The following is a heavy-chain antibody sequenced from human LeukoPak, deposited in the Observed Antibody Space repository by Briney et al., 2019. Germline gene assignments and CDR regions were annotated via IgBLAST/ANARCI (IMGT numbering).Heavy chain of an antibody. CDR3: ARPHSLAEIGYFDY. Sequence: SETLSLTCTVSGGSISSSSYYWGWIRQPPGKGLEWIGSIYYSGSTYYNPSLKSRVTISVDTSKNQFSLKLSSVTAADTAVYYCARPHSLAEIGYFDYWGQGTLVTVSS. J-gene: IGHJ4*02. CDR2: IYYSGST. CDR1: GGSISSSSYY. V-gene: IGHV4-39*01. D-gene: IGHD1-14*01.